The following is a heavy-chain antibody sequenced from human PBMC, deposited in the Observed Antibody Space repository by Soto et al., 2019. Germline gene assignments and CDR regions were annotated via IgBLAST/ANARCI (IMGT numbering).Heavy chain of an antibody. Sequence: GGSLRLSCAASGFTFSSYGMHWVRQAPGKGLEWVAVISYDGSNKYYADSVKGRFTISRDNTKNTLYLQMNSLRAEDTAVYFCASEQLAVLRGVLDYWGQGTLVTVSS. CDR3: ASEQLAVLRGVLDY. CDR1: GFTFSSYG. V-gene: IGHV3-30*03. J-gene: IGHJ4*02. D-gene: IGHD1-1*01. CDR2: ISYDGSNK.